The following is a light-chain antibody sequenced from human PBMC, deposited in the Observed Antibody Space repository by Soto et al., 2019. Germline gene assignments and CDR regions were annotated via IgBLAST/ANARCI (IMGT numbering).Light chain of an antibody. Sequence: QSALTQPASVSGSPGQSITISCTGTSSDVGGYNFVSWYQQHPDKAPKLMIYDVTNRPSGVSNRFSGSKSGNTASLAISRLQAEDEADYYCSSYTSISTYVFGTGTKVT. CDR1: SSDVGGYNF. J-gene: IGLJ1*01. V-gene: IGLV2-14*01. CDR2: DVT. CDR3: SSYTSISTYV.